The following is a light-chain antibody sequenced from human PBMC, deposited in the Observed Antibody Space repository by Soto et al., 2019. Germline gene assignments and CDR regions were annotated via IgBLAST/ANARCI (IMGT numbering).Light chain of an antibody. CDR1: QSIGTW. CDR2: DAS. Sequence: DIQMTQSPSTLSASVGDRLTITCRASQSIGTWLAWYQQKPGKAPKVLIYDASSLESGVPSRFGGSGSGTEFTLTISSLQPDDIATYYCQHYNSYSPWTFGQGTKVEIK. V-gene: IGKV1-5*01. J-gene: IGKJ1*01. CDR3: QHYNSYSPWT.